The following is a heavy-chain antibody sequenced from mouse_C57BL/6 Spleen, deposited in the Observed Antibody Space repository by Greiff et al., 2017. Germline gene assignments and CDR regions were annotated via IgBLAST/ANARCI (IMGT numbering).Heavy chain of an antibody. CDR1: GSTLTRYG. CDR3: ARHPTTAHWDIDV. J-gene: IGHJ1*03. CDR2: ISIGYGYT. Sequence: EVQLQQSGAELVRPGSSVKMSCKTSGSTLTRYGIYWVTQRPGQGLEWIGFISIGYGYTEYHEKYRGKATLTSDTSASTAYMQLSILTSEDSAFYSCARHPTTAHWDIDVWGTGTTGTVYS. D-gene: IGHD2-10*01. V-gene: IGHV1-58*01.